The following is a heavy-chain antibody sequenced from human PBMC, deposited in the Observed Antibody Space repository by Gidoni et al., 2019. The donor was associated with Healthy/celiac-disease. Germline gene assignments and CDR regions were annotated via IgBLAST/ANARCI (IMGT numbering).Heavy chain of an antibody. D-gene: IGHD3-22*01. CDR1: GYTFTSYS. J-gene: IGHJ6*02. V-gene: IGHV1-46*03. CDR2: INPSGGST. Sequence: QVQLVQSGAEVKKPGASVKVSCKASGYTFTSYSMPWVRQAPGQGLEWMGIINPSGGSTSYAQKFQGRVTMTRDTSTSTVYMELSSLRSEDTAVYYCATPYYYDSSGPNYYYYGMDVWGQGTTVTVSS. CDR3: ATPYYYDSSGPNYYYYGMDV.